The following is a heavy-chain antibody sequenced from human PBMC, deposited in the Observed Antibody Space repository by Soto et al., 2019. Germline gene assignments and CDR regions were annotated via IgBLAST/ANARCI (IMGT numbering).Heavy chain of an antibody. V-gene: IGHV1-69*13. D-gene: IGHD6-13*01. CDR1: GGTFSSYA. CDR2: IIPIFGTA. CDR3: AREMCSSSWDNAGGMDV. J-gene: IGHJ6*02. Sequence: SVKVSCKASGGTFSSYAISWVRQAPGQGLEWMGGIIPIFGTANYAQKFQGRVTNTADESTSTAYMELSSLRSEDTAVYYCAREMCSSSWDNAGGMDVWGQGTTVTVSS.